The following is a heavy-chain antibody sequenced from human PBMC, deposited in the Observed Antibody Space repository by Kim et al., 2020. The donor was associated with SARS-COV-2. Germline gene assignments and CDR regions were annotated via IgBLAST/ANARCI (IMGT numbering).Heavy chain of an antibody. J-gene: IGHJ4*02. Sequence: ASVKVSCKASGYTFTSYGISWVRQAPGQGLEWMGWISAYNGNTNYAKKLQGRVTMTTDTSTSTAYMELRSLRSDDTAVYYCAREGSGWYQRYFYYWGQGTLVTVSS. V-gene: IGHV1-18*01. CDR1: GYTFTSYG. CDR3: AREGSGWYQRYFYY. D-gene: IGHD6-19*01. CDR2: ISAYNGNT.